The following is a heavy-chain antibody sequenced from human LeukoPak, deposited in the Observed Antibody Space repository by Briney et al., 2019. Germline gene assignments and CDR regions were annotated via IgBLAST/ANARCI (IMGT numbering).Heavy chain of an antibody. CDR1: GYTFTSYG. V-gene: IGHV1-18*01. CDR3: ARDRGYYDILTGYSDFDY. Sequence: ASVKVSCKASGYTFTSYGISWVRQAPGQGLEWMGWISAYNGNTNYAQKLQGRVTMTTDTSTSTAYMELRSLRSDDTAVYYCARDRGYYDILTGYSDFDYWGQGTLVTVSS. D-gene: IGHD3-9*01. CDR2: ISAYNGNT. J-gene: IGHJ4*02.